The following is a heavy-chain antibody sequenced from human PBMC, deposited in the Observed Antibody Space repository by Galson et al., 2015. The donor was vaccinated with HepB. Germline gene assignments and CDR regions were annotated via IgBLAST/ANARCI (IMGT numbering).Heavy chain of an antibody. CDR1: GFTFSSYA. V-gene: IGHV3-30-3*01. D-gene: IGHD3-10*01. Sequence: SLRLSCAASGFTFSSYAMHWVRQAPGKGLEWVAVISYDGSNKYYADSVKGRFTISRDNSKNTLYLLMNSLRAEDTAVYYCARAMVRGVIYHDYWGQGTLVTVSS. CDR3: ARAMVRGVIYHDY. J-gene: IGHJ4*02. CDR2: ISYDGSNK.